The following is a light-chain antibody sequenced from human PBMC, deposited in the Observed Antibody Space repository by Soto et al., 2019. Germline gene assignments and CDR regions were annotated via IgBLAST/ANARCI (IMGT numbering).Light chain of an antibody. CDR3: MQATQSPT. CDR1: QSLVHSNGHTY. V-gene: IGKV2-24*01. Sequence: EIVMTQTPLSSPVTLGQPASISCRSSQSLVHSNGHTYLSWLHQRPGQPPRLLIYEVSNGFSGVPDRFSGSGAGTDFTLRISRVEAEDVGVYYCMQATQSPTFGPGTKVDIK. J-gene: IGKJ3*01. CDR2: EVS.